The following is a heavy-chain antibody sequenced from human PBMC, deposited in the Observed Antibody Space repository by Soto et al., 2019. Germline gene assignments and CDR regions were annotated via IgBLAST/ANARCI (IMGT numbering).Heavy chain of an antibody. D-gene: IGHD4-17*01. CDR2: IYYSGST. CDR3: ARRVGYDYGDYTLYYFDY. CDR1: GGSISSYY. J-gene: IGHJ4*02. V-gene: IGHV4-59*08. Sequence: SETLSLTCTVSGGSISSYYWSWIRQPPGKGLEWIGYIYYSGSTNHNPSLKSRVTISVDTSKNQFSLKLSSVTAADTAVYYCARRVGYDYGDYTLYYFDYWGQGTLVTVSS.